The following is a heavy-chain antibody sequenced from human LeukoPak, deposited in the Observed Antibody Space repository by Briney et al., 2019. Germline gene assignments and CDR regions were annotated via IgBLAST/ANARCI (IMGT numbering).Heavy chain of an antibody. CDR2: ISSSSSYI. Sequence: PGGSLRLSCAASGFTFSSYSMNWVRQAPGKGLEWVSSISSSSSYIYYADSVKGRFTISRDNAKNSLYLRMNSLRAEDTAVYYCARDHSSGWYTSGDAFDIWGQGTMVTVSS. CDR1: GFTFSSYS. V-gene: IGHV3-21*01. D-gene: IGHD6-19*01. J-gene: IGHJ3*02. CDR3: ARDHSSGWYTSGDAFDI.